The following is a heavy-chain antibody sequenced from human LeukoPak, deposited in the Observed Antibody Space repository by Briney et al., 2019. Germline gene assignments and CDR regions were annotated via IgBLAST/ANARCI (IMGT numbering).Heavy chain of an antibody. Sequence: SVKVSCKASGGTFSSYAISWVRQAPGQRLEWMGGIIPIFGTANYAQKSQGRVTITAEASTSTAYMELSSLRSEDTAVYYCARESAGIAAGGHFDYWGQGTLVTVFS. CDR2: IIPIFGTA. D-gene: IGHD6-13*01. J-gene: IGHJ4*02. CDR3: ARESAGIAAGGHFDY. CDR1: GGTFSSYA. V-gene: IGHV1-69*01.